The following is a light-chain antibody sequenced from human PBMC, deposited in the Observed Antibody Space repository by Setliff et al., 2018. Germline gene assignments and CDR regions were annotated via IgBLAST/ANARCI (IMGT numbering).Light chain of an antibody. CDR2: DVS. V-gene: IGLV2-14*03. CDR1: SSDVGGYNY. J-gene: IGLJ1*01. Sequence: QSALTQPASVSGSPGQSITISCTGTSSDVGGYNYVSWYQQHPGKAPKLMIYDVSNRPSGVSNRFSGSKSANTASLTISGLQAEDEADYYCSSYAGSSTLYVFGTGTRAPS. CDR3: SSYAGSSTLYV.